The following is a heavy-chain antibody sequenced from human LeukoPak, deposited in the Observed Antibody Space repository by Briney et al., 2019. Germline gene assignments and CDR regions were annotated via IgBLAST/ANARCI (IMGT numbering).Heavy chain of an antibody. CDR2: IYTSGST. CDR3: ARVVGYCSSTSCYGAFDI. CDR1: GGSISSGSYY. Sequence: SETLSLTCTVSGGSISSGSYYWSWIRQPAGKGLEWIGRIYTSGSTNYNPSLKSRVTISVDTSKNQFPLKLSSVTAADTAVYYCARVVGYCSSTSCYGAFDIWGQGTMVTVSS. V-gene: IGHV4-61*02. J-gene: IGHJ3*02. D-gene: IGHD2-2*01.